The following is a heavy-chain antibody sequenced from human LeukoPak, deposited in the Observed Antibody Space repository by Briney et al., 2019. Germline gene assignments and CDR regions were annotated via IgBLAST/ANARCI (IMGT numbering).Heavy chain of an antibody. J-gene: IGHJ4*02. CDR1: GFTFSSIA. D-gene: IGHD1-26*01. Sequence: GGSLRLSCAASGFTFSSIAMSWVRQAPDKGLEWASTISGSGGGTYYADSVKGRFTISRDDPKNTLYLQMNSLRADDTAVYYCAKDLGRYRNNFFDYWGQGNLVTVSS. CDR3: AKDLGRYRNNFFDY. V-gene: IGHV3-23*01. CDR2: ISGSGGGT.